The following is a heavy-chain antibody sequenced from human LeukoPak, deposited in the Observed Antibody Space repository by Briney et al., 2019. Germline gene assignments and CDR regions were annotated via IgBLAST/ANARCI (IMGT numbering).Heavy chain of an antibody. CDR3: ARVSVNIAAADYYFDY. CDR2: IWYDGSNK. D-gene: IGHD6-13*01. V-gene: IGHV3-33*01. CDR1: GFTFSSYG. J-gene: IGHJ4*02. Sequence: GGSLRLSCAASGFTFSSYGMHWVRQAPGKGLEWVAVIWYDGSNKYCADSVKGRFTISRDNSKNTLYLQMNSLRAEDTAVYYCARVSVNIAAADYYFDYWGQGTLVTVSS.